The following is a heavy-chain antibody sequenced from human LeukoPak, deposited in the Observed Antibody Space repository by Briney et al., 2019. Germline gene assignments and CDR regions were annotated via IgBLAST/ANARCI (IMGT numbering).Heavy chain of an antibody. CDR1: GYSISSGYY. V-gene: IGHV4-38-2*02. D-gene: IGHD3-22*01. CDR3: ARYSYDSSGYYGGSAFDI. J-gene: IGHJ3*02. Sequence: TETLSLTCTVSGYSISSGYYWGWIRQPPVKGLEWIGRIYHSGSTYYNPSLKSRVTISVDTSKNQFSLKLSSVTAADTAVYYCARYSYDSSGYYGGSAFDIWGQGTMVTVSS. CDR2: IYHSGST.